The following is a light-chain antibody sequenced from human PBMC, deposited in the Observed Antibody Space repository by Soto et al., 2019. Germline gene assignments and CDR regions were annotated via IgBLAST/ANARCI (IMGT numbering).Light chain of an antibody. CDR1: HYVSSSY. Sequence: ENVLMQSPDTLSLSPGATATLSCRARHYVSSSYLAWYQQKPGQAPRLLIYGASSRATGIPDRFSGSGSGTDFTLTISRLEPEDFAVYYCQQYGSSPRTFGQGTKVDIK. CDR3: QQYGSSPRT. J-gene: IGKJ1*01. CDR2: GAS. V-gene: IGKV3-20*01.